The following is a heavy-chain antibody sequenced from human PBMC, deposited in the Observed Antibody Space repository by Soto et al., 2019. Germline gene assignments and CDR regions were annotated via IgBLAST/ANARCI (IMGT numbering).Heavy chain of an antibody. V-gene: IGHV3-74*01. CDR3: ARAGGWVCTNGVCPSYYYYGMDV. D-gene: IGHD2-8*01. J-gene: IGHJ6*02. CDR2: INSDGSST. CDR1: GFTFSSYW. Sequence: GGSLRLSCAASGFTFSSYWMHWVRQAPGKGLVWVSRINSDGSSTSYADSVKGRFTISRDNAKNTLYLQMNSLRAEDTAVYYCARAGGWVCTNGVCPSYYYYGMDVWGQGTTVTVS.